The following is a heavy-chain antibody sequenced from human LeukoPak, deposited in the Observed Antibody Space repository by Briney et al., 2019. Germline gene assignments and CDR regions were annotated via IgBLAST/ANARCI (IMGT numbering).Heavy chain of an antibody. CDR3: ARSGGDAFDI. J-gene: IGHJ3*02. V-gene: IGHV3-30*02. D-gene: IGHD3-10*01. Sequence: GGSLRLSCAASGFTFSSYGMHWVRQAPGKGLEWVAFIRYDGSNKYYADSVKGRFTISRDNSKNTLYLQMNSLRAEDTAVHYCARSGGDAFDIWGQGTVVTVSS. CDR2: IRYDGSNK. CDR1: GFTFSSYG.